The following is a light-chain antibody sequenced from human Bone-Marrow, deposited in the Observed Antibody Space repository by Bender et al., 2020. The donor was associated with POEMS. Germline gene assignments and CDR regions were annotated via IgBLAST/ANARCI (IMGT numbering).Light chain of an antibody. CDR1: SSDIGSNNL. CDR2: DVS. CDR3: SSYTSSTTLV. V-gene: IGLV2-14*02. Sequence: QSALTQPASVSGSPGQSITISCAGTSSDIGSNNLISWYQQYPGKAPKLMIYDVSKRPSGVPDRFSGSKSGNTASLTISGLQAEDEADYYCSSYTSSTTLVFGGGTKLTVL. J-gene: IGLJ2*01.